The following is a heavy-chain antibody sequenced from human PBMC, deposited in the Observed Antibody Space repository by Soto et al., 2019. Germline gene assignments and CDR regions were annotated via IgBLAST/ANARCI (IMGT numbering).Heavy chain of an antibody. D-gene: IGHD1-26*01. CDR2: IGGSDGTT. CDR3: ASGTYGSFDS. J-gene: IGHJ4*02. Sequence: WGSLSLSCAASGFPFGNYAMSWVRQAPGKGLEWVSGIGGSDGTTNDADYVKGRFTISRDNSQNTLYLQMDSLRAEDTAVYYCASGTYGSFDSWCQGSLVTVSA. V-gene: IGHV3-23*01. CDR1: GFPFGNYA.